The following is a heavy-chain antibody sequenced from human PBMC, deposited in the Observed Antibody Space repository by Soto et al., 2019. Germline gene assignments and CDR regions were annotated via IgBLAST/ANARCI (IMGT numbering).Heavy chain of an antibody. Sequence: GGSLRLSXAASGFMFSAYTMSWVRQAPGKGLEWLSSITSNSDHIDYADSVRGRFTASRDNARKSLYLQMDSLGAEDTGVYYCATPYYYNHWGPGTLVTVSS. V-gene: IGHV3-21*01. CDR2: ITSNSDHI. CDR1: GFMFSAYT. J-gene: IGHJ4*02. CDR3: ATPYYYNH.